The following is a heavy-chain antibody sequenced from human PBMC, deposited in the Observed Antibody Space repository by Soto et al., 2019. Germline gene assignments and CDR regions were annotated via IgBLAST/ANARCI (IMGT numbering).Heavy chain of an antibody. CDR2: IIPIFGTA. D-gene: IGHD2-21*02. Sequence: QVQLVQSGAEVKKPGSSVKVSCKASGGTFSSYAINWVRQAPGQGLEGMGGIIPIFGTANYAQNFQGRVTITADESTSTAYMELSSLRSEDMAVYYCARVGQAYCGGDCYSSIDYWGQGTLVTVSS. J-gene: IGHJ4*02. CDR3: ARVGQAYCGGDCYSSIDY. V-gene: IGHV1-69*01. CDR1: GGTFSSYA.